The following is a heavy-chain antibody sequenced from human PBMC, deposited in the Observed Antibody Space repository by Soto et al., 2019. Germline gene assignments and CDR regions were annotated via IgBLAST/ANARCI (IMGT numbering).Heavy chain of an antibody. CDR2: ISSSSSYI. Sequence: GGSLRLSCAASGFTFSSYSMNWVRQAPGKGLEWVSSISSSSSYIYYADSVKGRFTISRDNAKNSLYLQMNSLRAEDTAVYYCARDPIVGATTVVDYWGQGTLVTVSS. D-gene: IGHD1-26*01. CDR3: ARDPIVGATTVVDY. V-gene: IGHV3-21*01. J-gene: IGHJ4*02. CDR1: GFTFSSYS.